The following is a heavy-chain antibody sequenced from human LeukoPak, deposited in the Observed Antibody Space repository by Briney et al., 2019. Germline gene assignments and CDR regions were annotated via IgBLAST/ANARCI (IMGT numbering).Heavy chain of an antibody. CDR1: GFTFSSYS. Sequence: GGSLRLSCAASGFTFSSYSMNWVRQAPGKGLEWVSSISSSSSYIYYADSVKGRFTISRDNAKNSLYLQMNSLRAEDTAVYYCARASWSVAVAAITRDFDYWGQGTLVTVSS. J-gene: IGHJ4*02. D-gene: IGHD6-19*01. CDR3: ARASWSVAVAAITRDFDY. V-gene: IGHV3-21*01. CDR2: ISSSSSYI.